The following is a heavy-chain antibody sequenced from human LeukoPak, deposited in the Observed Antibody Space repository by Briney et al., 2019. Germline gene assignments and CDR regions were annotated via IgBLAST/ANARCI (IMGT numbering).Heavy chain of an antibody. D-gene: IGHD3-10*01. V-gene: IGHV4-59*01. CDR1: GGSISSYY. CDR2: IYYSGST. Sequence: SGTLSLTCTVSGGSISSYYWSWIRQPPGKGLEWIGYIYYSGSTNYNPSLKSRVTISVDTSKNQFSLKLSSVTAADTAVYYCARDRGGSGSYRFNWFDPWGQGTLVTVSS. CDR3: ARDRGGSGSYRFNWFDP. J-gene: IGHJ5*02.